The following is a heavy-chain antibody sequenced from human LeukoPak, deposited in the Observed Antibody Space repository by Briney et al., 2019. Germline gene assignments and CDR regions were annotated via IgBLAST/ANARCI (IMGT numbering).Heavy chain of an antibody. CDR1: GFTFTTFW. D-gene: IGHD3-22*01. J-gene: IGHJ4*02. CDR2: INHDGSST. V-gene: IGHV3-74*01. Sequence: PGGSWRLSCATSGFTFTTFWMHWVRQAPGKGLVWVSRINHDGSSTNYADSVKGRFTISRDNAKNTVYLQMNSLRAEDTAVYYCVRDWGYDSSGYWQKYFDTWGQGTLVTVSS. CDR3: VRDWGYDSSGYWQKYFDT.